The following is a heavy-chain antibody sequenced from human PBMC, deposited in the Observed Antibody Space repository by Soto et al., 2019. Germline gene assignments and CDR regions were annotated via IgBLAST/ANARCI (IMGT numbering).Heavy chain of an antibody. CDR1: GGSVSSGSYY. J-gene: IGHJ4*02. CDR2: IYYSGST. CDR3: ARVLGAARLIAYFDY. V-gene: IGHV4-61*01. D-gene: IGHD6-6*01. Sequence: PSETLSLTCTVSGGSVSSGSYYWSWIRQPPGKGLEWIGYIYYSGSTNYNPSLKSRVTISVDTSKNQFSLKLSSVTAADTAVYYCARVLGAARLIAYFDYWGQGTLVTVSS.